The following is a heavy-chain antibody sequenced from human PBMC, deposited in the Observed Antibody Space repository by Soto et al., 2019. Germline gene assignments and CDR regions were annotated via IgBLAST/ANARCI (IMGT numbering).Heavy chain of an antibody. J-gene: IGHJ4*02. CDR1: GFTFSSYA. Sequence: GGSLRLSCTASGFTFSSYAMSWVRQAPGKGLEWVSAISGSGGSTYYADSVKGRFTISRGNSKNTLYLQMNSLRAEDTAVYYCAKDPLPTVTTPISYFDYWGQGTLVTVSS. V-gene: IGHV3-23*01. CDR2: ISGSGGST. CDR3: AKDPLPTVTTPISYFDY. D-gene: IGHD4-17*01.